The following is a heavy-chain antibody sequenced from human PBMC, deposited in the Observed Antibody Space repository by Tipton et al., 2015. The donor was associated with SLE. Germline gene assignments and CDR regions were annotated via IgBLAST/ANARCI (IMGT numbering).Heavy chain of an antibody. J-gene: IGHJ4*02. CDR2: IRYDGSNK. V-gene: IGHV3-30*02. Sequence: SLRLSCAASGFTFSSYGMHWVRQAPGKGLEWVAFIRYDGSNKNYADSVKGRFTISRDNSKNTLYLQMNSLRAEDTAVYYCAKAYYDFWSACYMVGYFAYWGQGTLVTVSS. D-gene: IGHD3-3*01. CDR3: AKAYYDFWSACYMVGYFAY. CDR1: GFTFSSYG.